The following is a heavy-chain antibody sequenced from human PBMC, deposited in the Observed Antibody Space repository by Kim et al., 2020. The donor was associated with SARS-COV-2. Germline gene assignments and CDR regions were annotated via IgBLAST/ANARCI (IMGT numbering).Heavy chain of an antibody. CDR3: ASFDYGSGSQFENLDY. J-gene: IGHJ4*02. Sequence: SVKVSCKASGGTFSSYAISWVRQAPGQGLEWMGGIIPIFGTANYAQKFQGRVTITADESTSTAYMELSSLRSEDTAVYYCASFDYGSGSQFENLDYWGQGTLVTVSS. CDR2: IIPIFGTA. CDR1: GGTFSSYA. V-gene: IGHV1-69*13. D-gene: IGHD3-10*01.